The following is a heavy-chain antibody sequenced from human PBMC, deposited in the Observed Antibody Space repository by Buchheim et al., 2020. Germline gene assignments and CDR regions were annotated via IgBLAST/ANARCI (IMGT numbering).Heavy chain of an antibody. V-gene: IGHV4-39*07. CDR2: IYYSGST. J-gene: IGHJ4*02. CDR1: GGSLSSSSYY. D-gene: IGHD6-13*01. Sequence: QLQLQESGPGLVKPSETLSLTCTVSGGSLSSSSYYWGWIRQPPGKGLEWIESIYYSGSTYYNPSLKIRVTLSVDPSKNQFSLKLSSVTAADTAVYDCASHGYSSSWYYFDYWGQGTL. CDR3: ASHGYSSSWYYFDY.